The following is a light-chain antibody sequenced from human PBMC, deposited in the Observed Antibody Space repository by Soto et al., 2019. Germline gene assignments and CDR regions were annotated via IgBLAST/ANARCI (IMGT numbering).Light chain of an antibody. J-gene: IGLJ1*01. V-gene: IGLV2-14*01. CDR2: DVS. CDR3: SSYTSSCTNV. CDR1: SSVVGGYNY. Sequence: QSALTQPASVSGSPGQSITISCTGTSSVVGGYNYVSWYQQHPGKAPKLMIYDVSNRPSGVSNRFSGSKSGNTASLTISGLQAEDEADYSCSSYTSSCTNVFGTGTKVTVL.